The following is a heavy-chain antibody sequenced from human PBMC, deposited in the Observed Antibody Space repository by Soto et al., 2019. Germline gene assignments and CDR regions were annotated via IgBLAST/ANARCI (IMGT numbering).Heavy chain of an antibody. Sequence: EVQVVESGGGLVQPGRSLRLSCAASGFSFDDYAMHWVRQAPGKGLEWVSGISWNSGTIDYADSVKGRFTISRDNAKNSLYLQMSSLRAEDTALYYCAKSTGGTANGMGVWGQGTTVTVSS. CDR2: ISWNSGTI. D-gene: IGHD2-8*02. CDR1: GFSFDDYA. CDR3: AKSTGGTANGMGV. J-gene: IGHJ6*02. V-gene: IGHV3-9*01.